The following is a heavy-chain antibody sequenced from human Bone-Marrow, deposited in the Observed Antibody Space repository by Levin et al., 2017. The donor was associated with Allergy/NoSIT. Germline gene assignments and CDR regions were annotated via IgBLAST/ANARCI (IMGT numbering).Heavy chain of an antibody. D-gene: IGHD3-3*01. CDR3: ARDFLSRFLEWFSLDALDN. Sequence: GGSLRLSCVASGFIFNTYGMSWVRQAPGKGLEWVSSIHGNAASTYYADSVKGRFTISRDNSKNTLYLEMSSLRADDTATYYCARDFLSRFLEWFSLDALDNWGPGTVVTVSS. V-gene: IGHV3-23*01. J-gene: IGHJ3*02. CDR1: GFIFNTYG. CDR2: IHGNAAST.